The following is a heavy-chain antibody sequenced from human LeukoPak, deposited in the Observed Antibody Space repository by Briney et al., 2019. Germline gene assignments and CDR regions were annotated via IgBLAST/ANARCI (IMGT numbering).Heavy chain of an antibody. CDR2: INHSGST. Sequence: PSETLSLTCAVYGGSFSGYYWSWIRQPPGKGLEWIGEINHSGSTNYNPSLKSRVTISVDTSKNQFSLKLSFVTAADTAVYYCARDNCSSTSCYGYYYYYYMDVWGKGTTVTVSS. J-gene: IGHJ6*03. D-gene: IGHD2-2*01. CDR3: ARDNCSSTSCYGYYYYYYMDV. CDR1: GGSFSGYY. V-gene: IGHV4-34*01.